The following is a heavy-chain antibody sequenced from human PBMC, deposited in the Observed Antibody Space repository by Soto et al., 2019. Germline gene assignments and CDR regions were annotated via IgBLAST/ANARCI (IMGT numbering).Heavy chain of an antibody. V-gene: IGHV4-59*01. Sequence: QVQLQESGPGLVKPSETLSLTCIVSGGSISNYYWSWIRQPPGKGLEWIGYIYYRGSTNYNPSLKSRVTLSLDTSKNQYSLKLSPVTAAEAAEYYRARGSYNGSAVTAYWGQGTLVTVSS. CDR3: ARGSYNGSAVTAY. J-gene: IGHJ4*02. D-gene: IGHD1-26*01. CDR1: GGSISNYY. CDR2: IYYRGST.